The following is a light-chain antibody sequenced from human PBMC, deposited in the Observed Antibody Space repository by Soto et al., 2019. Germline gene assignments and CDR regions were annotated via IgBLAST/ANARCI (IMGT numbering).Light chain of an antibody. CDR1: QSISMW. V-gene: IGKV1-5*03. CDR3: QQYSSLWT. J-gene: IGKJ1*01. Sequence: DIQMTQSPSTXSXXVXXXXXXXXRASQSISMWLARYQQKPGKAPKLLIYKASYLESGVSSRFSGSGFGTEFTLTIGSLQPDDFGTYYCQQYSSLWTFGQGTKVDIK. CDR2: KAS.